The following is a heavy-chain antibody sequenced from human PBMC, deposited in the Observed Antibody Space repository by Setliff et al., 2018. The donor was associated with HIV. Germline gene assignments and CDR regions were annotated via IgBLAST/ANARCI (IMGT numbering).Heavy chain of an antibody. CDR1: GGSISSSSYY. CDR3: ARSSSGYYMSYYYYYMDV. CDR2: IYYSGST. D-gene: IGHD3-22*01. J-gene: IGHJ6*03. Sequence: SETLSLTCTVSGGSISSSSYYWGWIRQPPGKGLEWIGSIYYSGSTYYNPSLKSRVTIFVDTSKNQFSLKLSSVTAADTAVYYCARSSSGYYMSYYYYYMDVWGKGTTVTVSS. V-gene: IGHV4-39*01.